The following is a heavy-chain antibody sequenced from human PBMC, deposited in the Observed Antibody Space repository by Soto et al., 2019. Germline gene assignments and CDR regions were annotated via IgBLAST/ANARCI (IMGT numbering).Heavy chain of an antibody. CDR3: ARELVHGYLDL. J-gene: IGHJ5*02. Sequence: EVQLVEAGGGLVRPGGSLKLSCAASGFMFGAHWMHWVRQGPDKGLVFVARINLDGTKTNYADFVEGRFTISRDNAKKTLYLERNSLRGDDTAVYFCARELVHGYLDLWGQGDLVTVSS. D-gene: IGHD2-8*02. CDR1: GFMFGAHW. V-gene: IGHV3-74*01. CDR2: INLDGTKT.